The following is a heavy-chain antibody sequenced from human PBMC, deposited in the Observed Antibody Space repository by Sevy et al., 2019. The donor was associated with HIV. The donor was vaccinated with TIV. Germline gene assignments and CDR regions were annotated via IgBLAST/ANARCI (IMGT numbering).Heavy chain of an antibody. CDR2: IRQDGSEK. J-gene: IGHJ4*02. CDR1: GFSFRVYW. Sequence: GGPLRLSCAASGFSFRVYWMSWVRQVPGKGLEWVANIRQDGSEKYYLGSVGGRFTISRDNANNSLYLQMDSLRAEDTGVYYCATTSGGSFDNWGQGALVTVSS. CDR3: ATTSGGSFDN. V-gene: IGHV3-7*01. D-gene: IGHD1-26*01.